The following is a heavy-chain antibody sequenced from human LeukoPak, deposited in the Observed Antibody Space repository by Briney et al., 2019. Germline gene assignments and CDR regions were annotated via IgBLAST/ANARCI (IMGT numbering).Heavy chain of an antibody. D-gene: IGHD6-19*01. CDR3: ATKEPSTSGWSY. J-gene: IGHJ4*02. CDR1: GFTFNRDW. CDR2: VKEDGSDK. Sequence: GGSLRLSCAASGFTFNRDWTAWVRQAPGKGREWVANVKEDGSDKNYVDSVKGRFTISRDNAVNSVYLQMNDLRAEDTGVYYCATKEPSTSGWSYWGQGTLVTVSS. V-gene: IGHV3-7*01.